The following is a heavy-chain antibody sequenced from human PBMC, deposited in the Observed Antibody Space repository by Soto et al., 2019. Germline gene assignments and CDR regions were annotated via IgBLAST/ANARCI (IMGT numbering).Heavy chain of an antibody. V-gene: IGHV1-18*01. CDR2: ISPYNDDT. Sequence: EASVKVSCXASGYTFNSYGISWVRQAPGQGLEWLGWISPYNDDTKYAQRLQGRVTMSTDTSSRTAYMHLRSLRSDDTAVYFCARGGYYDSSGSRNYHYYGMDVWGQGTTVTVSS. J-gene: IGHJ6*02. CDR3: ARGGYYDSSGSRNYHYYGMDV. D-gene: IGHD3-22*01. CDR1: GYTFNSYG.